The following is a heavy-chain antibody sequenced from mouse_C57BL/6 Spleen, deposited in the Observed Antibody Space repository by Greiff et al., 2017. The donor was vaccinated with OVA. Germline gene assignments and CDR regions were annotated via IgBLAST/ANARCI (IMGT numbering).Heavy chain of an antibody. CDR2: INPGSGGT. Sequence: QVQLQQSGAELVRPGTSVKVSCKASGYAFTNYLIEWVKQRPGQGLEWIGVINPGSGGTNYNEKFKGKATLTANKSSSTAYMQLSSLTSEDSAVYFCARRAGSSYWYFDVWGTGATVTVA. V-gene: IGHV1-54*01. CDR3: ARRAGSSYWYFDV. D-gene: IGHD1-1*01. J-gene: IGHJ1*03. CDR1: GYAFTNYL.